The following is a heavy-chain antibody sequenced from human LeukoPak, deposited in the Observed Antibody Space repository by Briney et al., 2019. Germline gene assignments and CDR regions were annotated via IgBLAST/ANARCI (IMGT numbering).Heavy chain of an antibody. CDR3: ASGGEPHHIPYGMDV. CDR1: GFTFSSYG. J-gene: IGHJ6*02. Sequence: PGGSLSLSCAASGFTFSSYGMHWVRQAPGKGLEWVAVIWYDGSNKYYADSVKGRFTISRDNSKNTLYLQMNSLRAEDTAVYYCASGGEPHHIPYGMDVWGQGTTVTVSS. V-gene: IGHV3-33*01. D-gene: IGHD2-21*01. CDR2: IWYDGSNK.